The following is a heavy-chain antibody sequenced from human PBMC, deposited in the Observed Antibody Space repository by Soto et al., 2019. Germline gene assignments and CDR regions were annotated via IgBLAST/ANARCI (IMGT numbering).Heavy chain of an antibody. CDR2: IYYSGST. D-gene: IGHD3-10*01. CDR3: ASAQGSGFLVS. Sequence: QVQLQESGPGLVKPSQTLSLTCTVSGGSISSGDYYWSWIRQPPGKGLEWIGYIYYSGSTYYNPSPNGRFTXSXHTSKNQFSRKLSSVTAADTAVYYCASAQGSGFLVSWGQGTLVTVSS. J-gene: IGHJ4*02. V-gene: IGHV4-30-4*01. CDR1: GGSISSGDYY.